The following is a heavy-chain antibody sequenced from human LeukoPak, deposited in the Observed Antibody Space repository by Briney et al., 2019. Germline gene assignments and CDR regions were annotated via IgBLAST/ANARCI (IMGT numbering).Heavy chain of an antibody. V-gene: IGHV1-69*01. J-gene: IGHJ4*02. D-gene: IGHD5-12*01. CDR1: GDTFSSYA. CDR3: ARGYSGYDYPFDY. Sequence: SVKVSCKASGDTFSSYAISWVRQAPGQGLEWMGGIIPIYGTANYAQKFQGRVTITADESTSTAYMELSSLRSEDTAVYYCARGYSGYDYPFDYWGQGTLVTVSS. CDR2: IIPIYGTA.